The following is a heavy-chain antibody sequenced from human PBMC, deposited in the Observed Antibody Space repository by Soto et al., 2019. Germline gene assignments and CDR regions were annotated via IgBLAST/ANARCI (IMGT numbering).Heavy chain of an antibody. Sequence: QVQLVESGGGVVQAGKSLRLSCEASGFSFSSHGMNWFRQAPGKGLEWVAVIWYDGTRKYYADYVKGRFTISRDDSTNSLYIQRKSMRAEDTAVYYCARDTHSPFDYWGQGTLLTVSS. V-gene: IGHV3-33*01. CDR3: ARDTHSPFDY. CDR2: IWYDGTRK. CDR1: GFSFSSHG. J-gene: IGHJ4*02. D-gene: IGHD2-21*01.